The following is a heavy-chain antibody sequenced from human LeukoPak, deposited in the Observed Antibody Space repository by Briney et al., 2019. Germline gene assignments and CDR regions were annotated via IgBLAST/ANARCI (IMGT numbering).Heavy chain of an antibody. J-gene: IGHJ4*02. CDR1: GGSISSYY. D-gene: IGHD4-11*01. CDR2: IYYSGST. Sequence: PSETLSLTCTVSGGSISSYYWSWIRQPPGKGLEWIGYIYYSGSTNYNPSLKSRLTISVDTSKNQFSLKLTSVTAADTAVYYCARGPTVTTEYYFDYWGQGTLVTVSS. V-gene: IGHV4-59*12. CDR3: ARGPTVTTEYYFDY.